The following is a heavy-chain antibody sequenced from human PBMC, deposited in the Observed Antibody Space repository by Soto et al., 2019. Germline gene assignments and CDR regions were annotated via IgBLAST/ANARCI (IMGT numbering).Heavy chain of an antibody. J-gene: IGHJ5*02. Sequence: SGPTLVNPTQTLTLTCTFSGFSLSTSGMRVSWIRQPPGKALEWLARIDWDDDKLYSTSLKTRLTNSKDTSKNQVVLTMTNMDPVDTATYYCARSIVAAGNRWFDPWGQGTLVTVS. CDR1: GFSLSTSGMR. CDR3: ARSIVAAGNRWFDP. D-gene: IGHD6-13*01. V-gene: IGHV2-70*04. CDR2: IDWDDDK.